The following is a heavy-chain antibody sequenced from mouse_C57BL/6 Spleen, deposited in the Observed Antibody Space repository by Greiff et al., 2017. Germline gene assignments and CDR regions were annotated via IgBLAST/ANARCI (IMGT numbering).Heavy chain of an antibody. D-gene: IGHD2-3*01. V-gene: IGHV1-82*01. Sequence: QVQLKESGPELVKPGASVKISCKASGYAFSSSWMNWVKQRPGKGLAWIGRIYPGDGDTNYNGKFKGKATLPADKSSRTAYMQLSSLTSEDSAVYFCAREGVYDGYYWYFDVWGTGTTVTVSS. J-gene: IGHJ1*03. CDR3: AREGVYDGYYWYFDV. CDR2: IYPGDGDT. CDR1: GYAFSSSW.